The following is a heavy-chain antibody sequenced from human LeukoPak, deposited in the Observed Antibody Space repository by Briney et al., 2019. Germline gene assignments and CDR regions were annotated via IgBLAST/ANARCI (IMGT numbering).Heavy chain of an antibody. CDR2: ISYDGSNK. J-gene: IGHJ5*02. Sequence: GGSLKLSCAASGFTFSSYAMHWVRQASGKGLEWVAVISYDGSNKYYADSVKGRFTISRDNSKNTLYLQMNSLRAEDTAVYYCARDRAAYSSSSGLKFDPWGQGTLVTVSS. V-gene: IGHV3-30-3*01. CDR3: ARDRAAYSSSSGLKFDP. D-gene: IGHD6-6*01. CDR1: GFTFSSYA.